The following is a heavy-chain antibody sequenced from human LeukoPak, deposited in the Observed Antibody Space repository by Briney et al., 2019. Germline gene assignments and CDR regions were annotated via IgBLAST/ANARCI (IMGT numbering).Heavy chain of an antibody. V-gene: IGHV4-39*07. CDR2: IYYSGST. J-gene: IGHJ5*02. D-gene: IGHD2-15*01. CDR3: ARESDIAHNWFDP. Sequence: SETLSLTCTVSGGSISSSSYYWGWIRQPPGKGLEWIGSIYYSGSTYYNPSFKSRVTISVDTSKNQFSLKLSSVTAADTAVYYCARESDIAHNWFDPWGQGTLVTVSS. CDR1: GGSISSSSYY.